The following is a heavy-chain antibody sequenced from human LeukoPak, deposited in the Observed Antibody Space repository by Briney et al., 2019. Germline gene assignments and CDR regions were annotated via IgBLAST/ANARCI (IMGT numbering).Heavy chain of an antibody. CDR1: GGTFSSYA. D-gene: IGHD3-10*02. Sequence: GASVKVSFKASGGTFSSYAISWVRQAPGQGLEWMGGIIPIFGTANYAQKFQGRVTITADESTSTAYMELSSLRSEDTAVYYCARALGDYVRGAFDIWGQGTMVTVSS. J-gene: IGHJ3*02. CDR3: ARALGDYVRGAFDI. V-gene: IGHV1-69*13. CDR2: IIPIFGTA.